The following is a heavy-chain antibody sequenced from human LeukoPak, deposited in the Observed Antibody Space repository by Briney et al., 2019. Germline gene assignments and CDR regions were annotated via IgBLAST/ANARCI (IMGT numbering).Heavy chain of an antibody. CDR1: GDSVSSNSVT. CDR3: ARRLTQYDCFDP. J-gene: IGHJ5*02. CDR2: TYYRSTWYN. V-gene: IGHV6-1*01. D-gene: IGHD2-2*01. Sequence: SQTLSLTCAVSGDSVSSNSVTWNWIRQSPSRGLEWLGRTYYRSTWYNDYAVSARGRITVNPDTSKNQFSLHLNSVTPEDTAVYYCARRLTQYDCFDPWGQGILVTVSS.